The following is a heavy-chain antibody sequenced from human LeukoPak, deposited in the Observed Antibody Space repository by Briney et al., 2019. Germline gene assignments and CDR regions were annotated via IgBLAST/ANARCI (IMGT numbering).Heavy chain of an antibody. Sequence: GGSLRLSCAASGFNFSSYGMHWVRQAPGKGLEWVTSIWFDGSNIHYADSVKGRVIISRDNSKSALYLQMNSLRAEDTAIYYCARDTLPMAVTGPFDHWGQGALVTVSS. J-gene: IGHJ4*02. CDR3: ARDTLPMAVTGPFDH. D-gene: IGHD6-19*01. CDR1: GFNFSSYG. CDR2: IWFDGSNI. V-gene: IGHV3-33*01.